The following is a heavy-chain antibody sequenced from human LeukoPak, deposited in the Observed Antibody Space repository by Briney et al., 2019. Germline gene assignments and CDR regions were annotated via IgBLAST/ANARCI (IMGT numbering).Heavy chain of an antibody. CDR2: MAYGGNT. Sequence: SETLSLTCTVSGDAISSDRYHWGWIRQPPGKGLEWVGSMAYGGNTYYNPSLKSRVTISIDPSKNQCPLKVSSVTATDTAVFYCARRSPIENYFDYWGQGTLVTVSS. V-gene: IGHV4-39*01. CDR3: ARRSPIENYFDY. CDR1: GDAISSDRYH. J-gene: IGHJ4*02.